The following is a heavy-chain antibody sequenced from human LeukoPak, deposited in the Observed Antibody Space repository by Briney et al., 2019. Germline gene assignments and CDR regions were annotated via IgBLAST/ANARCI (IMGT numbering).Heavy chain of an antibody. J-gene: IGHJ4*02. D-gene: IGHD2-15*01. CDR3: ARTPGGCSGGSCYSGSFDY. CDR2: IWYDGSNK. V-gene: IGHV3-33*01. Sequence: GGPLRLSCAASGFTFSSYGMHWVRQAPGKGLEWVAVIWYDGSNKYYADSVKGRFTISRDNSKNTPYLQMNSLRAEDTAVYYCARTPGGCSGGSCYSGSFDYWGQGTLVTVSS. CDR1: GFTFSSYG.